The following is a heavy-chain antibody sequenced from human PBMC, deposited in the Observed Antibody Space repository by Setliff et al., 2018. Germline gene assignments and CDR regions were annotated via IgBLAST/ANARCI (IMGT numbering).Heavy chain of an antibody. CDR1: GGTFRSYG. V-gene: IGHV1-69*05. CDR3: ARDLDYQYYYDSSGRDAFDI. D-gene: IGHD3-22*01. Sequence: GASVKVSCKASGGTFRSYGISWVRQAPGQGLEWMGGTIPSFGSTNYAQKFQDRVTIITDESTSTAYMELSSLRTEDTAVYYCARDLDYQYYYDSSGRDAFDIWGQGTMVTVSS. CDR2: TIPSFGST. J-gene: IGHJ3*02.